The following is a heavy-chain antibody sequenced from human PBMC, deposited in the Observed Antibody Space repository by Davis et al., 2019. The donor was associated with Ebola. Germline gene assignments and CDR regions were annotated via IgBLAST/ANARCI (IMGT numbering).Heavy chain of an antibody. V-gene: IGHV4-34*01. CDR3: ARESIPNYYYGMDV. Sequence: SETLSLTCAVYGGSFSGYYWSWIRQPPGKGLEWIGEINHSGSTNYNPSLKSRVTISVDTSKNQFSLKLSSVTAADTAVYYCARESIPNYYYGMDVWGQGTTVTVSS. CDR1: GGSFSGYY. CDR2: INHSGST. J-gene: IGHJ6*02. D-gene: IGHD2-21*01.